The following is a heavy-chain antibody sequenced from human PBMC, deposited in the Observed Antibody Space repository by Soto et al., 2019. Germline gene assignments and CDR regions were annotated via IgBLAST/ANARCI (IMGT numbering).Heavy chain of an antibody. CDR2: IIPIFGTA. J-gene: IGHJ5*02. Sequence: ASVKVSCKASGGTFSSYAISWVRQAPGQGLEWMGGIIPIFGTANYAQKFQGRVTITADKSTSTAYMELSSLRSEDTAVYYCARKYSSGFRSWDNWFDPWGQGTLVTVSS. CDR3: ARKYSSGFRSWDNWFDP. CDR1: GGTFSSYA. D-gene: IGHD3-22*01. V-gene: IGHV1-69*06.